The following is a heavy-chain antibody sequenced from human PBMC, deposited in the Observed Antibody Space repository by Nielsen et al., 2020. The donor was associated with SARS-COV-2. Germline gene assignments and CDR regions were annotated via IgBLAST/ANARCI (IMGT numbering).Heavy chain of an antibody. CDR1: GFTFSSYA. D-gene: IGHD3-22*01. V-gene: IGHV3-23*01. CDR3: AKDLSNGEAMIVVVIPLLGMDV. Sequence: GESLKISCAASGFTFSSYAMSWVRQAPGKGLEWVSAISGSGGSTYYADSVKGRFTISRDNSKNTLYLQMNSLRAEDTAVYYCAKDLSNGEAMIVVVIPLLGMDVWGQGTTVTVSS. CDR2: ISGSGGST. J-gene: IGHJ6*02.